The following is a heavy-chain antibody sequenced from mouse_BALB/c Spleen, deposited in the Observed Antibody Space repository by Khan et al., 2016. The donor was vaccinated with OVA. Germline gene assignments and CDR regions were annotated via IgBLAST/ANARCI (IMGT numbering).Heavy chain of an antibody. CDR2: INPSIGDT. CDR3: TRSGDGSFAY. J-gene: IGHJ3*01. V-gene: IGHV1-53*01. CDR1: GYTFTSYY. Sequence: QVQLQQPGAELVKPGASVRLSCKASGYTFTSYYLYWVKQRPGQGLEWIGDINPSIGDTNFNEKFKSKATLTVDKSSSTAYIHLNSLTSEDSAVYYCTRSGDGSFAYWGQGTLVTVSA. D-gene: IGHD2-3*01.